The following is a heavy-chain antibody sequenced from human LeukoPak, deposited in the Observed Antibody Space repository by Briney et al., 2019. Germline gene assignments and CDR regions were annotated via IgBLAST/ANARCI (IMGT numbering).Heavy chain of an antibody. CDR3: ATGFRYVGY. J-gene: IGHJ4*02. D-gene: IGHD1-14*01. Sequence: GGSLRLSCAASGFAFSNYAMHWVRQAPGKGLEWVAVISYDGSNKYYADSVKGRFTVSRDSSKNTLYLQMNSLRAEDTAVYYCATGFRYVGYWGQGTLVTVSS. CDR1: GFAFSNYA. V-gene: IGHV3-30*04. CDR2: ISYDGSNK.